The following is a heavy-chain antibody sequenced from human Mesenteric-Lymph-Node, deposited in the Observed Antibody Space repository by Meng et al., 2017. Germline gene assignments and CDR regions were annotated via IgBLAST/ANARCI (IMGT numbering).Heavy chain of an antibody. CDR3: AKSLEAAATGFDY. J-gene: IGHJ4*02. CDR1: GFTFSSYG. V-gene: IGHV3-30*18. Sequence: QVQLVESGGGVVQPGRSLRFPCAASGFTFSSYGMHWVRQAPGKGLEWVALISYDGNKKYYGDSVKGRFTISRDISKNTLYLQMNSLRPEDTAVYFCAKSLEAAATGFDYWGQGTLVTVSS. CDR2: ISYDGNKK. D-gene: IGHD2-15*01.